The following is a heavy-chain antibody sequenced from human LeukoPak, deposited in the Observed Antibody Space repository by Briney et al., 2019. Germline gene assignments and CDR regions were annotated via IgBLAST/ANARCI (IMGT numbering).Heavy chain of an antibody. D-gene: IGHD1-26*01. CDR1: GYTFTGYY. V-gene: IGHV1-2*02. CDR2: INPNSGGT. J-gene: IGHJ5*02. Sequence: GASVKVPCKASGYTFTGYYMHWVRQAPGQGLEWMGWINPNSGGTNYAQKFQGRVTMTRDTSISTAYMELSRLRSDDTAVYYCAILIPPGSRLSNWFDPWGQGTLVTVSS. CDR3: AILIPPGSRLSNWFDP.